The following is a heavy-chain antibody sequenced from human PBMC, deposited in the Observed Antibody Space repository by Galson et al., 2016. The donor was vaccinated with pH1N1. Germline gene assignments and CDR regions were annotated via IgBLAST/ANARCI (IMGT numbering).Heavy chain of an antibody. J-gene: IGHJ6*02. Sequence: PALVKPTQTLKLTCTFSGFSLSTFGVRVSWIRQSPGKALEWLARIDWDDEKFYSPPLKTRLTISKDTSKDQVVLTMTNMDPVDTGTYYWARMGDASGGRYYYGMDVWGQGTTVTVSS. CDR2: IDWDDEK. CDR1: GFSLSTFGVR. CDR3: ARMGDASGGRYYYGMDV. V-gene: IGHV2-70*04. D-gene: IGHD1-26*01.